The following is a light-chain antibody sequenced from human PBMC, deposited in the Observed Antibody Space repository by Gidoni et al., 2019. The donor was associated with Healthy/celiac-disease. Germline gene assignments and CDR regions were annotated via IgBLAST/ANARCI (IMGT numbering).Light chain of an antibody. V-gene: IGKV3-20*01. CDR1: QFVTSKF. CDR3: LLSGNSPRGVFT. Sequence: EVVLTQSPDTLSLSPGEGATLSCRASQFVTSKFLAWYQQKPGQAPRLLIFGGSNRASGIPDRFNASGSGTDFTLTVSRLEPEDFALYYCLLSGNSPRGVFTFGPGTKVDIK. J-gene: IGKJ3*01. CDR2: GGS.